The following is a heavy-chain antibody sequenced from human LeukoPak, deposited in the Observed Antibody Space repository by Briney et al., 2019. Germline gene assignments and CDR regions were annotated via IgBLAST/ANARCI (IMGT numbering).Heavy chain of an antibody. CDR2: INHSGST. CDR3: TRDLAGGSYFTAYYYGMDV. J-gene: IGHJ6*02. D-gene: IGHD1-26*01. V-gene: IGHV4-34*01. Sequence: SETLSLTCAVYGGSFSGYYWSWIRQPPGKGLEWIGEINHSGSTNYNPSLKSRVTISVDTSKNQFSLKLSSVTAADTAVYYCTRDLAGGSYFTAYYYGMDVWGQGTTVTVSS. CDR1: GGSFSGYY.